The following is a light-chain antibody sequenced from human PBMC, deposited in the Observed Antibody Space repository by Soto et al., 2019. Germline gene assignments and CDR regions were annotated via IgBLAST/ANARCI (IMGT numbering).Light chain of an antibody. V-gene: IGKV3-11*01. Sequence: EIVLTQSPATLSLSPGERATLSCRASQSVSSYLAWYQQKPGQAPRLLIYDASNRATGIPARFSGSGSGTDFTLTISSLEPEDFAVYYYQQRSNWPPFTFGGGTKVEIK. CDR1: QSVSSY. J-gene: IGKJ4*01. CDR3: QQRSNWPPFT. CDR2: DAS.